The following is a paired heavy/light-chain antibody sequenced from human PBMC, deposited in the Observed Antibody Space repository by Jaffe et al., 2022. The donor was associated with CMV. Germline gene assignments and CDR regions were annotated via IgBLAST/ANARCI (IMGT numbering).Heavy chain of an antibody. CDR2: IYGGEST. V-gene: IGHV3-53*01. Sequence: EVQLVESGGGLIQPGGSLRLSCAASGFTVSSKYMNWVRQAPGKGLEWVSAIYGGESTYYADSVKGRFTISRDTSKNTLYLQMNNVRADDTAVYYCARISGSYLDRWGQGTLVTVSS. CDR1: GFTVSSKY. CDR3: ARISGSYLDR. J-gene: IGHJ4*02. D-gene: IGHD1-26*01.
Light chain of an antibody. J-gene: IGKJ1*01. CDR2: GAS. Sequence: DIVLTQSPGTLSLSPGERATLSCRASQSISSSYLAWYQQKPGQAPRLLIYGASSRATGIPDRFSGSGSGTDFTLTITRLEPEDFAVYYCQQYGYSPTWTFGQGTKVEVK. CDR3: QQYGYSPTWT. CDR1: QSISSSY. V-gene: IGKV3-20*01.